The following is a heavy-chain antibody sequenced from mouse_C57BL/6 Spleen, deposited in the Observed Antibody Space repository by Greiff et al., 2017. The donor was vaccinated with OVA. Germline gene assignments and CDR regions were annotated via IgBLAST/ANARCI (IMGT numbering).Heavy chain of an antibody. CDR3: AYTMVPFAY. D-gene: IGHD1-1*02. CDR1: GYTFTDYY. CDR2: INPNNGGT. V-gene: IGHV1-26*01. J-gene: IGHJ3*01. Sequence: EVQLQQSGPELVKPGASVKISCKASGYTFTDYYMNWVKQSHGKSLEWIGDINPNNGGTSYNQKFTGKATLTVDKSSSTAYMELRSLTSEDSAVYYCAYTMVPFAYWGQGTLVTVSA.